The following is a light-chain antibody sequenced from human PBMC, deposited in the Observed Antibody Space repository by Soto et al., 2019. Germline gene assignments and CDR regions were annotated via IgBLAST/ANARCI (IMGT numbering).Light chain of an antibody. CDR3: HQYGRSPHP. CDR1: QSVSSNY. Sequence: EIVLTQSPGTQSLSPGEGATLSCRASQSVSSNYLAWYQQKPGQAPRLLFFGASNRATGIPDRFSGSGSGTDFTLTISRLEPEDFAVYYCHQYGRSPHPFGQGTKLEIK. J-gene: IGKJ2*01. V-gene: IGKV3-20*01. CDR2: GAS.